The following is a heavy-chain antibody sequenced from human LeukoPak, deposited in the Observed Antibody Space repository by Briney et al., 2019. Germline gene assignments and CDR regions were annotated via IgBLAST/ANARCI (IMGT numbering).Heavy chain of an antibody. CDR2: IYYSGST. Sequence: PSETLSLTCTVSGGSISTYYWSWIRQPPGKGLEWIGYIYYSGSTNYNPSLKSRVTISVDKSKNQFSLKLSSVTAADTAVYYCARDLGPVTTPLRNGMDVWGQGTTVTVSS. D-gene: IGHD4-17*01. V-gene: IGHV4-59*12. CDR1: GGSISTYY. CDR3: ARDLGPVTTPLRNGMDV. J-gene: IGHJ6*02.